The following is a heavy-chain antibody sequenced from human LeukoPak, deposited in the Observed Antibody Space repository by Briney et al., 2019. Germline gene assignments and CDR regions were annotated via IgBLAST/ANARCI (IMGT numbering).Heavy chain of an antibody. V-gene: IGHV3-7*01. Sequence: GGSLRLSCAASGFTFDDYAMHWVRQAPGKGLEWVASIIPDGSTKYYVDSVKGRFTISRDNAKNPLYLQLNSLRVEDTAVYYCADVDTSAWGQGTLVTVSS. D-gene: IGHD6-19*01. CDR1: GFTFDDYA. CDR2: IIPDGSTK. J-gene: IGHJ5*02. CDR3: ADVDTSA.